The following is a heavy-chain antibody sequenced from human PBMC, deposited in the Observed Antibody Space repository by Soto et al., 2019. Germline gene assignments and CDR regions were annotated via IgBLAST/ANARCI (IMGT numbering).Heavy chain of an antibody. Sequence: SETLSLTCTVSGGSISSYYWSWIRQPPGKGLEWIGYIYYSGSTNYNPSLKSRVTISVDTSKNQFSLKLSSVTAADTAVYYCARETAAEGYDFWSGLGRADAFDIWGQGTMVTVSS. CDR1: GGSISSYY. CDR2: IYYSGST. D-gene: IGHD3-3*01. J-gene: IGHJ3*02. V-gene: IGHV4-59*01. CDR3: ARETAAEGYDFWSGLGRADAFDI.